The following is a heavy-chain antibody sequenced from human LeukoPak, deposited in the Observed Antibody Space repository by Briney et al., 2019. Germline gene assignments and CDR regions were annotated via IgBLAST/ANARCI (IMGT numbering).Heavy chain of an antibody. J-gene: IGHJ6*02. CDR2: ISSSSSPI. Sequence: GGSLRLSCAASGFTFSSYSMNWVRQAPGKGLEWVSYISSSSSPIYYADSVKGRFIISRDKAKNSLSLQMNSLRDEDTAVYYCARDRYCSSTSCYLSNYYGMDVWGQGTTVTVSS. CDR3: ARDRYCSSTSCYLSNYYGMDV. V-gene: IGHV3-48*02. D-gene: IGHD2-2*01. CDR1: GFTFSSYS.